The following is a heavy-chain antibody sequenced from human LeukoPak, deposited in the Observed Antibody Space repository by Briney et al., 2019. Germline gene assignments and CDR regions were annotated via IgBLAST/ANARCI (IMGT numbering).Heavy chain of an antibody. Sequence: SVKVSCKASGGTFSSYAISWVRQAPGQGLEWMGGIIPIFGTANYAQKFQGRVTITADESTSTAYMELRSLRSDDTAVYYCAREDTANAFDIWGQGTMVTVSS. CDR1: GGTFSSYA. D-gene: IGHD5-18*01. J-gene: IGHJ3*02. V-gene: IGHV1-69*13. CDR2: IIPIFGTA. CDR3: AREDTANAFDI.